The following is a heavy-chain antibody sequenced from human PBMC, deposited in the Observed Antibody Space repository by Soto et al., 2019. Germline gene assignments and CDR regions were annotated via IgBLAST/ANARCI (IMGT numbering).Heavy chain of an antibody. V-gene: IGHV3-30*18. D-gene: IGHD6-19*01. J-gene: IGHJ3*01. CDR3: AKDRLRAGGLVPIPFDAFDF. CDR1: GFRFSGFG. Sequence: PGGSLRLSCETSGFRFSGFGMHWVRQAPGKGLECVAVMSTDGSKKFYADSVKGRFSISRDNLENTLYLQMFRLRIEDPAVYYCAKDRLRAGGLVPIPFDAFDFWGRGTMVTVSS. CDR2: MSTDGSKK.